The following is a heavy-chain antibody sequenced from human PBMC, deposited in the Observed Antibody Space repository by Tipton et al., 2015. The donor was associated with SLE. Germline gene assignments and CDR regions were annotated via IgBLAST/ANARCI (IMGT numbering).Heavy chain of an antibody. D-gene: IGHD1-26*01. J-gene: IGHJ4*02. V-gene: IGHV4-59*01. Sequence: TLSLTCTVSGGSISSYYWSWIRPPPGKGLEWIGYIYYSGSTDYNPSLKSRVTISVDTSKNQFSLKLSSVTAADTAVYYCARGGGSYMYPVDYWGQGTLVTVSS. CDR3: ARGGGSYMYPVDY. CDR1: GGSISSYY. CDR2: IYYSGST.